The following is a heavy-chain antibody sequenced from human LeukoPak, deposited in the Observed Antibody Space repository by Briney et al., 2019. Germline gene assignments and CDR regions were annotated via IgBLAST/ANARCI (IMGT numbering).Heavy chain of an antibody. D-gene: IGHD1-26*01. CDR1: GYTFTGYY. Sequence: ASVKVSCKASGYTFTGYYMHWVRQAPGQGLEWMGWINPNSGGTNYAQKFQGGVTMTRDTSISTAYMELSRLRSDDTAVYYCARGRLESYSGSYSNPPFYWGQGTLVTVSS. CDR3: ARGRLESYSGSYSNPPFY. CDR2: INPNSGGT. J-gene: IGHJ4*02. V-gene: IGHV1-2*02.